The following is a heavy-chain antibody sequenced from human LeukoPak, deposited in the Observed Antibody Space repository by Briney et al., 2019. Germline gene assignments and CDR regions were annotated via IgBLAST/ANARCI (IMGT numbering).Heavy chain of an antibody. D-gene: IGHD6-6*01. V-gene: IGHV1-46*01. CDR2: INPTGGST. CDR1: GYTFPSYF. J-gene: IGHJ4*02. CDR3: ARTAARRFDY. Sequence: ASVKVSCKASGYTFPSYFMHWLGKPPDKGLEWMGIINPTGGSTTYAQKFQGRVTMTRDTSTSTVYMELSSLRSDDTAVYYCARTAARRFDYWGQGTLVTVSS.